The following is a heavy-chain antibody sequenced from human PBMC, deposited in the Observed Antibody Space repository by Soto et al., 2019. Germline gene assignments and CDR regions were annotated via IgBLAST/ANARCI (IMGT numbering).Heavy chain of an antibody. J-gene: IGHJ3*02. Sequence: ASVKVSCKASGGTFSSYTISWGRQAPGQGLEWMGRIITILGIANYAQKFQGRVTINADKSTSTAYMELSRVRSEDTAVYYCARNQGLGILTGYYCAFDIWGQGTMVTVSS. CDR1: GGTFSSYT. CDR2: IITILGIA. CDR3: ARNQGLGILTGYYCAFDI. V-gene: IGHV1-69*02. D-gene: IGHD3-9*01.